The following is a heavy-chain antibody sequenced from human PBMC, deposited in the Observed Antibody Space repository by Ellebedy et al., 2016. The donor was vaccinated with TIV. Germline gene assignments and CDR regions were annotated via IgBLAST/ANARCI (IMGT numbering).Heavy chain of an antibody. Sequence: ASVKVSCKTSGYTFNAYHIHWVRQAPGQGLEWMGWVYPGSGDTNYARKFQDRVTMTRDTSTRTVYMELSSLRSDDTAVYYCAAFPFISSSSAYWGQGTQVTVSS. CDR1: GYTFNAYH. D-gene: IGHD6-6*01. CDR3: AAFPFISSSSAY. V-gene: IGHV1-2*02. CDR2: VYPGSGDT. J-gene: IGHJ4*02.